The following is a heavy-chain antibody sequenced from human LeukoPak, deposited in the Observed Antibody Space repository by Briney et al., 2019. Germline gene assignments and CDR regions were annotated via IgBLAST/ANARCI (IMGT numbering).Heavy chain of an antibody. D-gene: IGHD2-15*01. J-gene: IGHJ4*02. Sequence: SVKVSCKASGGTFSSYAITWVRQAPGQGLDWMGRIIPIFGTTKYAQKFQGRVTINTDESTSTTYMDLSSLRSEDTAVYYCAREDCSGGSCYYGGPFDYWGQGTLVTVSS. CDR2: IIPIFGTT. V-gene: IGHV1-69*05. CDR3: AREDCSGGSCYYGGPFDY. CDR1: GGTFSSYA.